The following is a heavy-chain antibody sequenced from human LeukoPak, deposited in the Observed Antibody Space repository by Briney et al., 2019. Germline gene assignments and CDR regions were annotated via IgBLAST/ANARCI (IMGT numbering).Heavy chain of an antibody. V-gene: IGHV3-64D*06. CDR1: GFTFATHG. Sequence: GGSLRLSCTGSGFTFATHGLNWFRQAPGKGLEYVSAISSNGGSTYYADSVKGRFTISRDNSKNTLYLQMSSLRAEDTAVYYCVKGWMRWLQLILDYWGQGTLVTVSS. CDR3: VKGWMRWLQLILDY. CDR2: ISSNGGST. D-gene: IGHD5-24*01. J-gene: IGHJ4*02.